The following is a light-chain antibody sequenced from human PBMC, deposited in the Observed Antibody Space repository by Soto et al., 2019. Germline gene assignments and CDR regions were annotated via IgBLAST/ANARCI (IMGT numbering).Light chain of an antibody. J-gene: IGLJ3*02. Sequence: QSVLTQPPSVSGAPGQRVTISCTGTSSNIGAGYDVNWYQHLPGAAPKLLIYTNGNRPSGVPDRFSGSKSGTSASLAITGLQAEDEAVYYCQSYDSGLSGSVFGGGTKLTVL. CDR2: TNG. V-gene: IGLV1-40*01. CDR1: SSNIGAGYD. CDR3: QSYDSGLSGSV.